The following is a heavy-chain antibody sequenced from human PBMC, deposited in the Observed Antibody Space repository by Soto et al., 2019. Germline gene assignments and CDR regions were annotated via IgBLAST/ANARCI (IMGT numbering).Heavy chain of an antibody. CDR2: MSSSSSYT. V-gene: IGHV3-11*05. Sequence: PGGSLRLSCAASGFTFSDYYMSWIRQAPGKGLEWVSYMSSSSSYTNYADSVKGRFTISRDNAKNSLYLQMNSLRAEDTAVYYCARDSVYYGDYELNYFDYWGQGTLLTVSS. D-gene: IGHD4-17*01. J-gene: IGHJ4*02. CDR1: GFTFSDYY. CDR3: ARDSVYYGDYELNYFDY.